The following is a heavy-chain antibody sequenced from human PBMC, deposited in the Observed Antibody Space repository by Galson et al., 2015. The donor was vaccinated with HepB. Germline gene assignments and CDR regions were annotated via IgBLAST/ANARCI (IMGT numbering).Heavy chain of an antibody. V-gene: IGHV1-18*01. D-gene: IGHD3-22*01. J-gene: IGHJ4*02. CDR1: GYTFTTYA. Sequence: SVKVSCKASGYTFTTYAISWVRQAPGQGLEWMGWISPYNGNTDYAQKLQGRVTMTTNTSTSTAYMELRSLRSDDTAVYYCARDARYYYDRSGYYSWGQGTPVTVSS. CDR3: ARDARYYYDRSGYYS. CDR2: ISPYNGNT.